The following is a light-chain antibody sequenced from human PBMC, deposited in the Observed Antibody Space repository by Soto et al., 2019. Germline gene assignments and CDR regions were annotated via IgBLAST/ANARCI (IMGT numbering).Light chain of an antibody. CDR2: DAS. CDR1: QSISTW. V-gene: IGKV1-5*01. J-gene: IGKJ3*01. CDR3: LLYKTYSHT. Sequence: DIQMTQSPSTLSASVGDRVTITCRASQSISTWLAWYQQKPGKAPRLLIYDASSLETGVPSRFSGSGSGTEFTLTISSLQPDDFATYYCLLYKTYSHTFGPGTKVDIK.